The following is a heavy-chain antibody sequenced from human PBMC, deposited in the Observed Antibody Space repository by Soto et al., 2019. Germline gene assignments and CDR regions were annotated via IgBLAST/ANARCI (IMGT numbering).Heavy chain of an antibody. CDR3: TSDSYITVTPLRLDY. Sequence: PGGSLRLSCAASGFTFSNAWINWVRQAPGKGLEWVGRVKSKTRGGTTDFAASVKGRFAISRDDSISMAFMRMNSLKIEDTAVYYCTSDSYITVTPLRLDYWGHRTPVTVSS. CDR2: VKSKTRGGTT. J-gene: IGHJ4*01. V-gene: IGHV3-15*07. CDR1: GFTFSNAW. D-gene: IGHD4-4*01.